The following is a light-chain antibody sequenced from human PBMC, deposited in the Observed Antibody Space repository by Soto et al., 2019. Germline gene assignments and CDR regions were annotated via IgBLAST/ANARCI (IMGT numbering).Light chain of an antibody. J-gene: IGKJ1*01. V-gene: IGKV3-20*01. Sequence: IVMTQSPATLSVSPGERATVSCRASQSVRSNLAWYQQKPGQAPRLLIYGGSSRATGIPVRFSGSGSETDFTLTITRLEPEDFAVYYCQQYSSSRTFGQGTKVDIK. CDR3: QQYSSSRT. CDR2: GGS. CDR1: QSVRSN.